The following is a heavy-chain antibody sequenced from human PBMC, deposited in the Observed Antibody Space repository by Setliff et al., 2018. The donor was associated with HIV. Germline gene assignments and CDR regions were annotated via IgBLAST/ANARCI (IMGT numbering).Heavy chain of an antibody. CDR3: ARSIVVAGHFDY. J-gene: IGHJ4*03. CDR1: GYSFGDYW. Sequence: PGESLKISCRGFGYSFGDYWIGWVRQKPGKGLEWMGIIFPADSDTRVSPSFQGQVSISADRSTYAAFLQWTSLKASDTGMYYCARSIVVAGHFDYWGQGTMVTVSS. CDR2: IFPADSDT. D-gene: IGHD6-19*01. V-gene: IGHV5-51*01.